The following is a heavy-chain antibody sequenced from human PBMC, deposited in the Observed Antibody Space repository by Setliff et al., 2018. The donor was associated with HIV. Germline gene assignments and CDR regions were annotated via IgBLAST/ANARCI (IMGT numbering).Heavy chain of an antibody. CDR3: ARAPFYYGSGSFQTFDY. CDR2: IYYTGST. Sequence: SETLSLTCTVSGGSISSGDYYWSWIRQHPRKGLEWIGYIYYTGSTYYNPSLKSRVTISVDTSKNQFSLKLSSVTAADSAVYYCARAPFYYGSGSFQTFDYWGQGTLVTVSS. J-gene: IGHJ4*02. D-gene: IGHD3-10*01. CDR1: GGSISSGDYY. V-gene: IGHV4-31*03.